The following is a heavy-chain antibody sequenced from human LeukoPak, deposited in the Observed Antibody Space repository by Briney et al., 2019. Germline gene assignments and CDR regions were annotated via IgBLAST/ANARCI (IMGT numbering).Heavy chain of an antibody. Sequence: GGSLRLSCAASGFTFSSYAMNWVRQAPGKGLEWVSGISAGGGSTYYADSVKGRFTISRDNSKSTLCLQMSSLRAEDTAVYYWARGLVVRPGEGYYFDYWARESWSPSPQ. CDR2: ISAGGGST. D-gene: IGHD2-8*02. CDR3: ARGLVVRPGEGYYFDY. CDR1: GFTFSSYA. J-gene: IGHJ4*02. V-gene: IGHV3-23*01.